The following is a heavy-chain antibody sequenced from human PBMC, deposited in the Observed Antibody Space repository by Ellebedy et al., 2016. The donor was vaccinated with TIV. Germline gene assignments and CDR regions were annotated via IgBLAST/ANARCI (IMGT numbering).Heavy chain of an antibody. CDR3: ARGGAKLGRVRHVGRVYYFDY. V-gene: IGHV1-8*03. D-gene: IGHD7-27*01. CDR2: MNPNSGNT. Sequence: AASVKVSCTASGYTFTSYDINWVRQATGQGLEWMGWMNPNSGNTGYAQKFQGRVTITRNTSISTAYMELSSLRSEDTAVYYCARGGAKLGRVRHVGRVYYFDYWGQGTLVTVSS. J-gene: IGHJ4*02. CDR1: GYTFTSYD.